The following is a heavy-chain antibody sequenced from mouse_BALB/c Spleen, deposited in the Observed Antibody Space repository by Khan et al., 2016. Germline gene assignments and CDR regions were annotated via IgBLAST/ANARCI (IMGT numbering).Heavy chain of an antibody. CDR2: INTNTGAP. J-gene: IGHJ3*01. Sequence: QIQLVQSGPELKKPGETVKISCKASGYTFTNYGMTWVKQAPGKGLKWMGWINTNTGAPTYAEEFRGRFAFSLETSASTAFLQINNLKNEDTATYFCARYGIGTWFAYWGQGTLVTVSA. D-gene: IGHD2-1*01. CDR1: GYTFTNYG. CDR3: ARYGIGTWFAY. V-gene: IGHV9-3*02.